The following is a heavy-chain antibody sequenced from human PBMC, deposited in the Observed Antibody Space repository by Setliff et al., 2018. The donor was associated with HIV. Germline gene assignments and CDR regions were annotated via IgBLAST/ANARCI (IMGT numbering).Heavy chain of an antibody. CDR3: ARGSNPTGNYDFYFLDV. J-gene: IGHJ6*03. CDR1: GGTSRTYA. D-gene: IGHD1-1*01. V-gene: IGHV1-69*10. CDR2: IIPMLRVA. Sequence: ASVKVSCKASGGTSRTYAISWVRQAPGQGLEWMGGIIPMLRVAKYAQNLQDRVTITADKSTGTAYMELSGLRSEGTAVYYCARGSNPTGNYDFYFLDVWGKGTTVTVSS.